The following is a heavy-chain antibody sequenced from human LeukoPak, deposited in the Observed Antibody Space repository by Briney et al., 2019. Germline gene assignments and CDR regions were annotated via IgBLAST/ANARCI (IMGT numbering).Heavy chain of an antibody. D-gene: IGHD2-15*01. CDR3: AKDPTVGVVVAATSDY. J-gene: IGHJ4*02. V-gene: IGHV3-53*01. Sequence: PGGSLRLSCAVSGFTMNTNYMTWVRHAPGKGLEWVSLIYSGGSTYYADFVKGRFTISRDNYKNTLYLQMNSLRAEDTAVYYCAKDPTVGVVVAATSDYWGQGTLVTVSS. CDR1: GFTMNTNY. CDR2: IYSGGST.